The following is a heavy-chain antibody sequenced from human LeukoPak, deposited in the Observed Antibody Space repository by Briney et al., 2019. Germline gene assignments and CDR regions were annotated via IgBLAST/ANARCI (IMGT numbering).Heavy chain of an antibody. D-gene: IGHD3-22*01. CDR2: LIPIYGSS. V-gene: IGHV1-69*13. Sequence: ASVKVSCKASGDSFTFTSHAISWLRQAPGQGLEGVGGLIPIYGSSNYAQKFQGRVTITSDESTRTVYMELSSLRPEDSAVYYCAGFFYDNSGDAFDIWGQGTTVTVSS. CDR3: AGFFYDNSGDAFDI. CDR1: GDSFTFTSHA. J-gene: IGHJ3*02.